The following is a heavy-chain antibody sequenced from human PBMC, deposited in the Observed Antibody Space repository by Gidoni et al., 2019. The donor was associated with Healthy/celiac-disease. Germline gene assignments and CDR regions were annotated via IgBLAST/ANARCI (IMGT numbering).Heavy chain of an antibody. J-gene: IGHJ4*02. V-gene: IGHV3-30-3*01. Sequence: QVQLVESGGGVVQPGRSLRLSCAASGFTFSSYAMHWVRQAPGKGLEWVAVISYDGSNKYYADSVKGRFTISRDNSKNTLYLQMNSLRAEDTAVYYCARDLSFLTLYSSSDYWGQGTLVTVSS. CDR3: ARDLSFLTLYSSSDY. CDR1: GFTFSSYA. CDR2: ISYDGSNK. D-gene: IGHD6-13*01.